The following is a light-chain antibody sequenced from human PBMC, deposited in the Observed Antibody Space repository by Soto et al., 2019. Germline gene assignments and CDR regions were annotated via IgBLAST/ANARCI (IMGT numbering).Light chain of an antibody. CDR2: SAS. J-gene: IGKJ1*01. CDR3: QQYGSSPTT. Sequence: ETVLTQSPGTLSLSAEERATLSCRASQSVSANNSAWYQQKAGQAPRLLIYSASSRATGIPDRFSGSGSGTDFTLTISRLEPEDSAVYHCQQYGSSPTTFGQGTKVDIK. V-gene: IGKV3-20*01. CDR1: QSVSANN.